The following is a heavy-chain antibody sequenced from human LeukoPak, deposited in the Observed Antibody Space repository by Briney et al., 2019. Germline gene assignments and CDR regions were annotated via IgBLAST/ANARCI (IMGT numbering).Heavy chain of an antibody. CDR1: GRKFGDYA. Sequence: GRSLILSCAASGRKFGDYARQWVRRAPGKGREGVVGISWNSPVIDYADYVTGRFTISRDHAKTSLYLQLTSLRVEDTALHYCAKVRPPGSYYHFAIDYWGQGTPVTVSS. D-gene: IGHD3-10*01. V-gene: IGHV3-9*01. CDR3: AKVRPPGSYYHFAIDY. J-gene: IGHJ4*02. CDR2: ISWNSPVI.